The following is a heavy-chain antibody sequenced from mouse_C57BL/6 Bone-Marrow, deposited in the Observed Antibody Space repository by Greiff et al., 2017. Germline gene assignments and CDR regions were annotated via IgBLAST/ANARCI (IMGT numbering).Heavy chain of an antibody. CDR3: ARDSQFSRFAY. CDR2: SRNKANDYTT. Sequence: EVNLVESGGGLVQSGRSLRLSCATSGFTFSDFYMEWVRQAPGKGLEWIAASRNKANDYTTEYSASVKGRFIVSRDTSQSILYLQMNALRAEDTAIYYCARDSQFSRFAYWGQGTLVTVSA. CDR1: GFTFSDFY. J-gene: IGHJ3*01. V-gene: IGHV7-1*01.